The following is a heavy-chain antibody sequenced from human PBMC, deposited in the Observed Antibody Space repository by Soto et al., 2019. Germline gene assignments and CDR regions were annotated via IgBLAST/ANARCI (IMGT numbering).Heavy chain of an antibody. CDR3: ARRVDHGGNSDYYYYGMDV. CDR1: GYSFTSYW. Sequence: PGESLKISCKGSGYSFTSYWIGWVRQMPGKGLEGMGIIYPGDSDTRYSPSFQGQVTISADKSISTAYLQWSSLKASDTAMYYCARRVDHGGNSDYYYYGMDVWGQGTTVTVSS. J-gene: IGHJ6*02. D-gene: IGHD2-21*02. CDR2: IYPGDSDT. V-gene: IGHV5-51*01.